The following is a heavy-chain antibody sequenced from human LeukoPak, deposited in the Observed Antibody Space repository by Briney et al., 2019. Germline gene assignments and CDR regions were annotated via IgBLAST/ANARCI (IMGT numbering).Heavy chain of an antibody. CDR3: ARDPGRGTGTDYYYYYYMDV. J-gene: IGHJ6*03. CDR2: IYYSGST. Sequence: SETLSLTCTVSGGSISSYYWSWIRQPPGKGLEWSGYIYYSGSTDYSPSLKIRVTISVDTSKNQFSLRLSSVTAADTAVYYCARDPGRGTGTDYYYYYYMDVWGKGTTVTVSS. V-gene: IGHV4-59*01. D-gene: IGHD1-1*01. CDR1: GGSISSYY.